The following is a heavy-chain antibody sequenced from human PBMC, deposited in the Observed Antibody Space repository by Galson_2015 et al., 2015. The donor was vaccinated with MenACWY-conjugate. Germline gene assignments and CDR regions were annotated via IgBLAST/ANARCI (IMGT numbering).Heavy chain of an antibody. V-gene: IGHV3-23*01. CDR1: GFTFSNYA. Sequence: SLRLSCAASGFTFSNYAMSWVRQAPGKGPEWVSGISGSGDSRYYTHYADPVKGRFTISRDNSKNTLFLQMNNLRADDTALYYWSSPSRYYTGSDCYSWDFDLWGRGSPVTVSS. J-gene: IGHJ2*01. D-gene: IGHD2-21*02. CDR3: SSPSRYYTGSDCYSWDFDL. CDR2: ISGSGDSRYYT.